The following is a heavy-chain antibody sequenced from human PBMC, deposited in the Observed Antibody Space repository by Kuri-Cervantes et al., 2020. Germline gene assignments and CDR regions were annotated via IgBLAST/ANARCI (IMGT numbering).Heavy chain of an antibody. Sequence: SVKVSCKASGDTFTNYGISWVRQAPGQGLEWMGGIIPIFGTANYAQKFQGRVTITADESTSTAYMELSSLRSEDTAVYYCARDLRDGYNLWGQGTLVTVSS. J-gene: IGHJ4*02. V-gene: IGHV1-69*13. D-gene: IGHD5-24*01. CDR3: ARDLRDGYNL. CDR1: GDTFTNYG. CDR2: IIPIFGTA.